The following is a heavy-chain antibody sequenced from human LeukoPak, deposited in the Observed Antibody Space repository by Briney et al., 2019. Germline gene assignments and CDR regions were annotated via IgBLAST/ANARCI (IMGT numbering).Heavy chain of an antibody. J-gene: IGHJ1*01. CDR3: ARASDYGGSELEH. CDR2: IWSDGSNI. D-gene: IGHD4-23*01. Sequence: SGGSLRLSCVASGFTFSSYGMHWVRQAPGKGLEWVAVIWSDGSNIFYGDSVKGRFTISRDDSKNTLSLQLNSLRADDTGVYYCARASDYGGSELEHWGQGTQVTVSS. V-gene: IGHV3-33*01. CDR1: GFTFSSYG.